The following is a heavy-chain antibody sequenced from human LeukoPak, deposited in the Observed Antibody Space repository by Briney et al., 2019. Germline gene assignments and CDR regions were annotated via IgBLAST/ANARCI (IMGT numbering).Heavy chain of an antibody. CDR3: ATGPQSDRIAAAGTNY. D-gene: IGHD6-13*01. CDR1: GGTFSSYA. J-gene: IGHJ4*02. Sequence: ASVKVSCKASGGTFSSYAISWVRQAPGQGLEWMGRIIPILGIANYAQKFQGRVTITADKSTSTAYMELSGLRSEDTAVYYCATGPQSDRIAAAGTNYWGQGTLVTVSS. V-gene: IGHV1-69*04. CDR2: IIPILGIA.